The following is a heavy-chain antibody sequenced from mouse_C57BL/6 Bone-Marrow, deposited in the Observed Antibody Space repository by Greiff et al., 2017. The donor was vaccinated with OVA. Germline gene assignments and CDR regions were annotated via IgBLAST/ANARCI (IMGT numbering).Heavy chain of an antibody. CDR1: GYSITSGYY. V-gene: IGHV3-6*01. CDR2: ISYDGSN. Sequence: EVQLQESGPGLVKPSQSLSLTCSVTGYSITSGYYWNWIRQFPGNKLEWMGYISYDGSNNYNPSLKNRISITRDTSKNQFFLKLNSVTTEDTATYYCASLQDFDYWGQGTTLTVSS. CDR3: ASLQDFDY. J-gene: IGHJ2*01.